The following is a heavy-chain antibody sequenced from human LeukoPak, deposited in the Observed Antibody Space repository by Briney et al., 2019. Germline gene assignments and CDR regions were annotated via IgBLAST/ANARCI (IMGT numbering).Heavy chain of an antibody. CDR2: INHSGST. D-gene: IGHD3-22*01. CDR3: ARGRGRYYYDSSGYYPFDY. J-gene: IGHJ4*02. V-gene: IGHV4-34*01. CDR1: GGSFSGYY. Sequence: SETLSLTCAVYGGSFSGYYWSWIRQPPGKGLEWIGEINHSGSTNYNPSLKGRVTISVDTSKNQFSLKLSSVTAADTAVYYCARGRGRYYYDSSGYYPFDYWGQGTLVTVSS.